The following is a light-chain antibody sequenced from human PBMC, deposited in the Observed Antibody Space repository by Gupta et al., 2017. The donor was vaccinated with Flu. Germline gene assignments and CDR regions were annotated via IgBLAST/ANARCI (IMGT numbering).Light chain of an antibody. CDR1: SGHSSYA. CDR3: QTWGTAWV. Sequence: QLVLTQSPPASASLGASVKLTCTLSSGHSSYAIAWHQQQPEKGPRYLMKLNSDGSHSKGDGIPDRFSGSSSGAERYLTIYSLQSEDEADYYCQTWGTAWVFGGGTKLTVL. J-gene: IGLJ3*02. V-gene: IGLV4-69*01. CDR2: LNSDGSH.